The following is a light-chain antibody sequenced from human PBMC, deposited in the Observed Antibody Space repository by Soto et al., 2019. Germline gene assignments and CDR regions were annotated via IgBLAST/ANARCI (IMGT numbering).Light chain of an antibody. CDR2: TDN. CDR3: AAWDDKLRSYWV. J-gene: IGLJ2*01. Sequence: QSVLTQPPSASGTPGQRVTISCSGSTSNIGSNYVYWYQHLPGTAPTLLIYTDNKRPSGVPDRFSGSKSGTSASLAISGLRSEDEAEYFCAAWDDKLRSYWVFGGGTKLTVL. CDR1: TSNIGSNY. V-gene: IGLV1-47*02.